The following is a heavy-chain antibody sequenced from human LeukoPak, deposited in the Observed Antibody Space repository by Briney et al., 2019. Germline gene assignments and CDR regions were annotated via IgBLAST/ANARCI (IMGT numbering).Heavy chain of an antibody. D-gene: IGHD2-2*01. Sequence: GGSLRLSCAASGFTFSSYGMHWVRQAPGKGLEWVAFIRYDGSNKYYADSVKGRFTISRDNSKSTLYLQMNSLRAEDTAVYYCAKDSIGDIVVVPAVEMDVWAKGTTVTVSS. CDR2: IRYDGSNK. CDR3: AKDSIGDIVVVPAVEMDV. CDR1: GFTFSSYG. J-gene: IGHJ6*04. V-gene: IGHV3-30*02.